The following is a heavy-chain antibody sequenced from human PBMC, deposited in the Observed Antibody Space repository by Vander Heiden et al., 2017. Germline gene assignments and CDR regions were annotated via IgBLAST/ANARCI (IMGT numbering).Heavy chain of an antibody. J-gene: IGHJ6*02. V-gene: IGHV5-10-1*03. CDR2: IDPGDSYT. Sequence: EVQLVQSGTEVKKPGESLRISCKASGHSFTSHWIGWVRQTAGKGLEWVGRIDPGDSYTNYSPSFEGHVTISTDNSINTAYLQWSSLRASDTAMYYCARLDPHSKSYTFYGMEVWGQGTTVTVSS. CDR1: GHSFTSHW. D-gene: IGHD3-16*01. CDR3: ARLDPHSKSYTFYGMEV.